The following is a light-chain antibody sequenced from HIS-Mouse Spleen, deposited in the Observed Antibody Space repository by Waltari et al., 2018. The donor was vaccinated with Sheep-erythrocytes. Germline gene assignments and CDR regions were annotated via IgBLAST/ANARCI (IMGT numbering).Light chain of an antibody. Sequence: QSALTQPASVSGSPGQSITISCTGTSSDVGGYNYVSWYQQHPGKAPKLMIYEVSNRPSGVSNRFSGSKSGNTASLTISGLQAEDEAEYYCCSYAGSYNHVFATGTKVTVL. CDR3: CSYAGSYNHV. J-gene: IGLJ1*01. V-gene: IGLV2-14*01. CDR1: SSDVGGYNY. CDR2: EVS.